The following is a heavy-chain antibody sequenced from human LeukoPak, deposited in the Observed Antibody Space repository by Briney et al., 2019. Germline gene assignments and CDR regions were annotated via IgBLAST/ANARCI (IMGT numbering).Heavy chain of an antibody. D-gene: IGHD2-2*01. CDR3: ARALADIVVVPAAIDY. Sequence: GASVKVSCKASGYTFTGYYMHWVRQAPGQGLEWMGWINPNSGGTNYAQKFQGRVTMTRDTSISTAYMELSRLRSDDTAVYYCARALADIVVVPAAIDYWGQGTLVTVSS. V-gene: IGHV1-2*02. J-gene: IGHJ4*02. CDR1: GYTFTGYY. CDR2: INPNSGGT.